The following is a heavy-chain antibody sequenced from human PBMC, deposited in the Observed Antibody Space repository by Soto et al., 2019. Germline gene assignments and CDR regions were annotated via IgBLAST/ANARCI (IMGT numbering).Heavy chain of an antibody. CDR1: GFTFNTYS. D-gene: IGHD1-26*01. CDR3: ARDGRGVGPFDY. V-gene: IGHV3-30*14. Sequence: GGSLRLSCAASGFTFNTYSLHWVRQAPGKGLEWVGVISSDGTQKYYADSVKGRFTFSRDNSKNSLHLQMDSLRTEDTAVYYCARDGRGVGPFDYWGHGTLVTVSS. CDR2: ISSDGTQK. J-gene: IGHJ4*01.